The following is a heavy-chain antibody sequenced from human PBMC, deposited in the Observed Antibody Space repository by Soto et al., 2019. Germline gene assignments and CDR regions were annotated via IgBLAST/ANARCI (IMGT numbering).Heavy chain of an antibody. J-gene: IGHJ4*02. D-gene: IGHD6-13*01. CDR1: GDSINNYY. CDR2: IYYTGSP. CDR3: AKYRRTEAEGFTLDY. Sequence: SETLSLTCTVSGDSINNYYWSWIRQPPGKRLEWIGYIYYTGSPTYNPSLESRVTMSVDTSKNQFSLKLNSVNAADTAVYYCAKYRRTEAEGFTLDYWGRGTLVTVSS. V-gene: IGHV4-59*01.